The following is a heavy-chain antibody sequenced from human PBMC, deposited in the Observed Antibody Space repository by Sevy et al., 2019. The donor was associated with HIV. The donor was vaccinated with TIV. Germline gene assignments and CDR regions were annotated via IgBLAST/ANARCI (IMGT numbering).Heavy chain of an antibody. Sequence: GGSLRLSCAASGFTFNRYSMHWVRQAPGKGLEWVATISFDATNKHYADSVKGRFTISRDNFQNSLFLQMDSLSPEDTAVYYCALERLSSDVAEYFQNWGQGTLVTVSS. CDR2: ISFDATNK. CDR3: ALERLSSDVAEYFQN. CDR1: GFTFNRYS. V-gene: IGHV3-30-3*01. D-gene: IGHD1-1*01. J-gene: IGHJ1*01.